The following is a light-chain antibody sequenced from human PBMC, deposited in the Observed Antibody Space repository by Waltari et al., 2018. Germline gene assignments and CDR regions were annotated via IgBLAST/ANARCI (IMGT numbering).Light chain of an antibody. V-gene: IGLV2-23*02. J-gene: IGLJ2*01. CDR2: EVN. CDR3: CSYTRGSVI. CDR1: SSDVGSYNL. Sequence: QSALTQPASVSGSPGQSIAISCTGTSSDVGSYNLVSWYQQFPGKAPKLTLYEVNKRASGNSNRFSCSKFGNTAFLTISWVQAEDEGDYYCCSYTRGSVICGGGTKLTVL.